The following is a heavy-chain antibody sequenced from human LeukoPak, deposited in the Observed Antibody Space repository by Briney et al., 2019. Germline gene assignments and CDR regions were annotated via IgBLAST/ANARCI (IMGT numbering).Heavy chain of an antibody. D-gene: IGHD3-3*01. Sequence: SETLSLTCTVSGGSISSYYWSWIRQPAGKGLEWIGRIYTSGSTNYNPSLKSRVTMSVDTSKNQFSLKLSSVTAADTAVYYCAREIDFGVVKGGAFDIWGQGTMVTVSS. CDR2: IYTSGST. CDR1: GGSISSYY. V-gene: IGHV4-4*07. J-gene: IGHJ3*02. CDR3: AREIDFGVVKGGAFDI.